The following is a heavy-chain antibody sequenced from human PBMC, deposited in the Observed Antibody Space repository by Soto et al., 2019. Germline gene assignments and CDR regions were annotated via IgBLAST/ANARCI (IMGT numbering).Heavy chain of an antibody. CDR3: AREGIEARIPSD. D-gene: IGHD6-6*01. CDR2: INPNTGGT. V-gene: IGHV1-2*02. J-gene: IGHJ4*02. CDR1: GYTFTGFF. Sequence: QVQVVQSGAEVKKPGASVKVSCKASGYTFTGFFLHWVRQAPGQGLEWLGWINPNTGGTNYAQDFQGRITMTRDASISTAYLVLTSLRSDDTAVYYCAREGIEARIPSDWGQGTLVTVSS.